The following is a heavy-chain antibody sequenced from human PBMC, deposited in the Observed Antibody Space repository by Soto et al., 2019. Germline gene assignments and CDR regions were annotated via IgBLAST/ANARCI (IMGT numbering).Heavy chain of an antibody. J-gene: IGHJ4*02. Sequence: PSETLSLTCAVSGGSISTINWWTWVRQPPGKGLDWIGEIYQTGSTNYNPSLKSRVTISVDTSKNQFSLKLSSVTAADTAVYYCARGRGDILTGYYKGPLGYWGQGTLVTVSS. CDR3: ARGRGDILTGYYKGPLGY. CDR2: IYQTGST. D-gene: IGHD3-9*01. V-gene: IGHV4-4*02. CDR1: GGSISTINW.